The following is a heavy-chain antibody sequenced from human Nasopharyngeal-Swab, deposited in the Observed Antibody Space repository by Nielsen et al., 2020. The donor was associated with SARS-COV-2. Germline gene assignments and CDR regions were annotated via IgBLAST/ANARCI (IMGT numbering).Heavy chain of an antibody. V-gene: IGHV3-7*03. CDR1: GFTFSSYW. D-gene: IGHD6-6*01. CDR3: AKDMLSSSAFDY. CDR2: IKQDGSEK. J-gene: IGHJ4*02. Sequence: GESLKISCAASGFTFSSYWMSWVRQAPGKGLEWVANIKQDGSEKYYVDSVKGRFTISRDNAKNSLYLQMNSLRAEDTALYYCAKDMLSSSAFDYWGQGTLVTVSS.